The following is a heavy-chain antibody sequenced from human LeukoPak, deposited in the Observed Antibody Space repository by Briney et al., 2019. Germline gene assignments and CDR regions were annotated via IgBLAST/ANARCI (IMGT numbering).Heavy chain of an antibody. D-gene: IGHD6-13*01. CDR2: IYYSGST. J-gene: IGHJ4*02. CDR1: GGSISSYY. V-gene: IGHV4-59*01. CDR3: AGSQFSSSWSDY. Sequence: PSETLSLTCTVSGGSISSYYWSWIRQPPGKGLEWIGYIYYSGSTNYNPSLKSRVTISVDTSKNQFSLKLSSVTAADTAVYYCAGSQFSSSWSDYWGQGTLVTVSS.